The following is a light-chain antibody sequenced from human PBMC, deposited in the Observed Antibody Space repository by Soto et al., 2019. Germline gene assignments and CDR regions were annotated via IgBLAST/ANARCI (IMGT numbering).Light chain of an antibody. CDR1: LSINTN. V-gene: IGKV3-15*01. CDR3: QQYDNRPPWT. CDR2: GAS. Sequence: ETVMTQSPATLSVSPGERATLSCRASLSINTNLAWYQQKPGQAPRLLIYGASSRAAGVPDRFSGSGSGTEFTLTIGSLQSEDFAVYFCQQYDNRPPWTFGQGTTVERK. J-gene: IGKJ1*01.